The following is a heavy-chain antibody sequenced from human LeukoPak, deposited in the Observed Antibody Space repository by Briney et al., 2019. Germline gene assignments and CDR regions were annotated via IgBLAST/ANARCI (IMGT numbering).Heavy chain of an antibody. Sequence: SETLSLTCTVSGGSISSSSYYWGWIRQPPGKGLEWIGSIYYSGSTYYNPSLKSRVTISVDTSKNQFSLKLSSVTAADTAVYYCARLYPRGYCSSTSCLGAYWGQGTLVTVSS. J-gene: IGHJ4*02. CDR2: IYYSGST. CDR3: ARLYPRGYCSSTSCLGAY. V-gene: IGHV4-39*01. CDR1: GGSISSSSYY. D-gene: IGHD2-2*01.